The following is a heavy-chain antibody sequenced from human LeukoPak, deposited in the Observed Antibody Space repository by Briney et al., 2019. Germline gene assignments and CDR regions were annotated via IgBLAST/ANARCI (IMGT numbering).Heavy chain of an antibody. J-gene: IGHJ6*03. CDR1: GYTFSDFY. CDR2: INPKSGGT. CDR3: ARVAVMGNFRMDV. Sequence: GDSVTVSCKASGYTFSDFYIHWVRQAPGQGLEWMGWINPKSGGTKYAQKFQGRVTMTRDTSISIVYMDLTTLRSDDTAVYYCARVAVMGNFRMDVWGKGTTVTVSS. V-gene: IGHV1-2*02. D-gene: IGHD2-8*01.